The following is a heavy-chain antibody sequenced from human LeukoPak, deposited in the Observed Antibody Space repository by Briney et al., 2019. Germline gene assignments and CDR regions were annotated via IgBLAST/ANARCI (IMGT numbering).Heavy chain of an antibody. D-gene: IGHD3-9*01. J-gene: IGHJ5*02. CDR2: INSSGSTI. V-gene: IGHV3-48*04. CDR1: GFTFTTYW. CDR3: AKGASYYDVLTGYSNGWFDP. Sequence: PGGSLRLSCAASGFTFTTYWMSWVRQAPGKGLEWVSYINSSGSTIYYADSVKGRFTISRDNAKNSLYLQMNSLRAEDTAVYFCAKGASYYDVLTGYSNGWFDPWGQGTLVTVSS.